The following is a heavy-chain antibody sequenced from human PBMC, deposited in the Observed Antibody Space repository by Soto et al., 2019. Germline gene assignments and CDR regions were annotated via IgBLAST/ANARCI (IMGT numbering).Heavy chain of an antibody. V-gene: IGHV4-31*03. D-gene: IGHD1-1*01. CDR3: VRARALDSTGHWLDS. CDR2: IYHIGSP. CDR1: GRAVSRGGYY. Sequence: SETRSLTCTVSGRAVSRGGYYLTLIRKLPGKGLEWIGYIYHIGSPSYNPSLKSRLSMSLDTSKNQFSLNLTSVTAADTAIYYCVRARALDSTGHWLDSWGRRNRVTVSS. J-gene: IGHJ5*01.